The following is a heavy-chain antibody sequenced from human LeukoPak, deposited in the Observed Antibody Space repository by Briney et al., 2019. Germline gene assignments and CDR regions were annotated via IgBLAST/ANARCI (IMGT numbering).Heavy chain of an antibody. CDR2: IIPIFGTA. CDR1: GGTFTNYF. J-gene: IGHJ1*01. D-gene: IGHD3-22*01. Sequence: ASVKVSCKTSGGTFTNYFITWVRQAPGQGLEWMGGIIPIFGTANYAQKFQGRVTITADESTSTAYMELSSLRSEDTAVYYCARWEDYYDSSGYYPSAEYFQHWGQGTLVTVSS. CDR3: ARWEDYYDSSGYYPSAEYFQH. V-gene: IGHV1-69*13.